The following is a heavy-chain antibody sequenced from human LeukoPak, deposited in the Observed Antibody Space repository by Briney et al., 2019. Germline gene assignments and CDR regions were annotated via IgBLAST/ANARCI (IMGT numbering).Heavy chain of an antibody. D-gene: IGHD5-12*01. Sequence: GSLRLSCAASGFTFSDHYMDWVRQAPGKGLEWVGRTANKPNSYTTEYAASVKGRFTISRDDSKNSLYLQMNSLKTEDTAVYYCARSLRGYSGRYYYYYMDVWGKGTTVTVSS. CDR1: GFTFSDHY. V-gene: IGHV3-72*01. CDR2: TANKPNSYTT. J-gene: IGHJ6*03. CDR3: ARSLRGYSGRYYYYYMDV.